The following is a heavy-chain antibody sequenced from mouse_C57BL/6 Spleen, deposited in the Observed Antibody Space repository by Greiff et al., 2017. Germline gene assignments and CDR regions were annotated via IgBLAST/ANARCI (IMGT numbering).Heavy chain of an antibody. CDR1: GYTFTDYN. CDR3: GPITTGFFDY. V-gene: IGHV1-22*01. CDR2: INPNNGGT. Sequence: VQLKQSGPELVKPGASVKMSCKASGYTFTDYNMHWVKQSHGKSLEWIGYINPNNGGTSYNQKFKGKATLAVNKSSSTAYMELRSLTSEDSAVYYCGPITTGFFDYWGQGTTLTVSS. J-gene: IGHJ2*01. D-gene: IGHD1-2*01.